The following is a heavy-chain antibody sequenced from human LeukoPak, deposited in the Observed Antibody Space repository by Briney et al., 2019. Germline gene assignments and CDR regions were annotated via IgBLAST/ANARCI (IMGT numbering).Heavy chain of an antibody. CDR1: GFTFSSYT. V-gene: IGHV3-21*06. D-gene: IGHD3-10*01. J-gene: IGHJ3*02. CDR2: ISSSSSYI. CDR3: AKIIWFGELYGAFDI. Sequence: PGGSLRLSCAASGFTFSSYTMNWVRQAPGKGLEWVSSISSSSSYIYYADSVKGRFTISRDNAKNSLYLQMNSLRAEDTAVYYCAKIIWFGELYGAFDIWGQGTMVTVSS.